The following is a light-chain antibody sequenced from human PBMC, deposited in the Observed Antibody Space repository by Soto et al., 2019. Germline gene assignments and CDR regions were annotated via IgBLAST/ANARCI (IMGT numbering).Light chain of an antibody. V-gene: IGKV3-20*01. J-gene: IGKJ3*01. CDR2: GAS. CDR1: QSVRSKY. CDR3: HQYGSALFT. Sequence: DIVLTQSPGTLSLSPGERATLSCRASQSVRSKYLAWYQQKPGQAPRVLIYGASIRATGIPERFSGGGSGTDFTLTITRLEPEDFAVYYCHQYGSALFTFGPGTKVDIK.